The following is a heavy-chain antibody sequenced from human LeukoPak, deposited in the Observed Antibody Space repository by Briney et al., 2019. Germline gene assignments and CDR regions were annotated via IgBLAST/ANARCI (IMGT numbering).Heavy chain of an antibody. D-gene: IGHD3-16*02. V-gene: IGHV3-7*01. Sequence: GGSLRLSCAASGFIFRNYWMSWVRQAPGKGLEWVANIKEDGSEKYYVESVKGRFTISRDNAKNSLYLQMSSLRAEDTAVYYCARGVIVRGRLDPWGQGTLVTVSS. J-gene: IGHJ5*02. CDR2: IKEDGSEK. CDR1: GFIFRNYW. CDR3: ARGVIVRGRLDP.